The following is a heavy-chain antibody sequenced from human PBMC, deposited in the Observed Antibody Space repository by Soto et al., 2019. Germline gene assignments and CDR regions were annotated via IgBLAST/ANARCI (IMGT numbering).Heavy chain of an antibody. D-gene: IGHD1-7*01. CDR2: IYYSGST. V-gene: IGHV4-39*01. CDR3: ARLELTVHYYGMDV. Sequence: SETLSLTCTVSGGSISSSSYYWGWIRQPPGKGLEWIGSIYYSGSTYYNPSLKSRVTISVDTSKNQFSLKLSSVTAADTAVYYCARLELTVHYYGMDVWGQGTTVTVSS. CDR1: GGSISSSSYY. J-gene: IGHJ6*02.